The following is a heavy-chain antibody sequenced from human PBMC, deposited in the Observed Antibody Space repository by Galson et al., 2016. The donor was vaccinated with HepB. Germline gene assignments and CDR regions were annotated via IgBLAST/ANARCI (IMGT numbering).Heavy chain of an antibody. CDR2: ISSSSSYI. Sequence: SLRLSCAASGFTFSSYSMNWVRQAPGKGLEWVSSISSSSSYIYYADSVKGRFTISRDNSGNTVHLQMNRLRAEDTAVYYCARSGETRSWYPKEFDHWGHGTLVTVSS. D-gene: IGHD3-10*01. CDR1: GFTFSSYS. V-gene: IGHV3-21*01. CDR3: ARSGETRSWYPKEFDH. J-gene: IGHJ4*01.